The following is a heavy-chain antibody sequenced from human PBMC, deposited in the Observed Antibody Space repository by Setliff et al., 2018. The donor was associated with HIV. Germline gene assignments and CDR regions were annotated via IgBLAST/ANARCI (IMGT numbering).Heavy chain of an antibody. Sequence: TGGSLRLSCTASEFTFGDFAMSWVRQAPGKGLEWVGFIRSKAYGGTTEYAASVKGRFTISRDDSKSIAYLQMNSLKTEDTAVYYCTRGHKNCDIWGQGTMVTVS. V-gene: IGHV3-49*04. D-gene: IGHD1-1*01. CDR2: IRSKAYGGTT. CDR3: TRGHKNCDI. CDR1: EFTFGDFA. J-gene: IGHJ3*02.